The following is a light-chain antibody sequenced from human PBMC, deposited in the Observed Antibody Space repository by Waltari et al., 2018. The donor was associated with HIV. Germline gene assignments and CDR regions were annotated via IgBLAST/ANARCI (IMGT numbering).Light chain of an antibody. Sequence: DIQLTQSPSSLSAAVGDTVTITCRASQSINNFLSWYQQKPGKAPRLLIYAATKLQTGVPSRVTGSGSGTDFTLTIFSLQPEDFATYYCQQSFITPRLTFGGGTKAEIK. CDR3: QQSFITPRLT. V-gene: IGKV1-39*01. CDR2: AAT. J-gene: IGKJ4*01. CDR1: QSINNF.